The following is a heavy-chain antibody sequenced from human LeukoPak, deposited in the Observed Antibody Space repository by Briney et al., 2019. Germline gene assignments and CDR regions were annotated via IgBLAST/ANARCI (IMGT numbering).Heavy chain of an antibody. V-gene: IGHV3-7*03. CDR3: AKEGRSLQTY. CDR2: IKEDGTET. CDR1: GFTFNNYG. Sequence: GKSLRLSCAASGFTFNNYGMHWVRLAPGKGLEWVANIKEDGTETYYVDSVKGRFTISRDNAKNSLYLQMNSLRVEDTAVYYCAKEGRSLQTYWGQGTLVTVSS. D-gene: IGHD5-24*01. J-gene: IGHJ4*02.